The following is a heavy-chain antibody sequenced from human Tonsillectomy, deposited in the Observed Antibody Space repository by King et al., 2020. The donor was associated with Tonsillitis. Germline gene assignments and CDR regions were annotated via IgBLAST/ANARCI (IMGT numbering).Heavy chain of an antibody. CDR3: ARVNPFKNNDFWSGYSDY. D-gene: IGHD3-3*01. J-gene: IGHJ4*02. CDR2: INHSGST. Sequence: VQLQQWGAGLLKPSETLSLTCAVYGGSFSGYYWSWIRQPPGKGLEWIGEINHSGSTNYNPSLKSRVTISVDTSKNQFSLKLSSVTAADTAVYYCARVNPFKNNDFWSGYSDYWGQGTLVTVSS. CDR1: GGSFSGYY. V-gene: IGHV4-34*01.